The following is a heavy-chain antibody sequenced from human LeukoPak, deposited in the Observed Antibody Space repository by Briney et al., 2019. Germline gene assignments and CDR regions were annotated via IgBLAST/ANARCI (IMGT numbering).Heavy chain of an antibody. CDR2: IYHSGST. D-gene: IGHD2-2*01. Sequence: PSGTLSLTCAVSGGSISSSNWWSWVRQPPGKGLEWIGEIYHSGSTNYNPSLKSRVTISVDKSKNQFSLKLSSVTAADTAVYYCASVDVVVPADGESNYYYYGMDVWGKGTTVTVSS. CDR1: GGSISSSNW. CDR3: ASVDVVVPADGESNYYYYGMDV. J-gene: IGHJ6*04. V-gene: IGHV4-4*02.